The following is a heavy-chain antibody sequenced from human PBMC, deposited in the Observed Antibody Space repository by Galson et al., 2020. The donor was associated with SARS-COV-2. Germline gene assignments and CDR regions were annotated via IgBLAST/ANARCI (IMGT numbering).Heavy chain of an antibody. CDR1: GYSFTSYW. Sequence: GASLKISCKGSGYSFTSYWIGWVRQMPGKGLEWMGIIYPGASDTRYSPSFRGQVTISADKSISTAYLQWSSLKASDTAMYYCARQNYDYVWGSYRYDAFDIWGQGTMVTVSS. D-gene: IGHD3-16*02. J-gene: IGHJ3*02. CDR3: ARQNYDYVWGSYRYDAFDI. V-gene: IGHV5-51*01. CDR2: IYPGASDT.